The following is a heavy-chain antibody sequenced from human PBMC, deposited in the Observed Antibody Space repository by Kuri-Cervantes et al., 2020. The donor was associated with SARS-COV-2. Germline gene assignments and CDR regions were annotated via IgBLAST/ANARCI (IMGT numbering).Heavy chain of an antibody. CDR3: ARHDY. Sequence: ESLKISCTVSGGSISSGGYYWGWIRQPPGKGLEFIGTIYYDGRTYYNTSLKSRVTISVDTSKSQFSLKLSSVTAADTAVYYCARHDYWGQGTLVTVSS. V-gene: IGHV4-39*01. CDR1: GGSISSGGYY. J-gene: IGHJ4*02. CDR2: IYYDGRT.